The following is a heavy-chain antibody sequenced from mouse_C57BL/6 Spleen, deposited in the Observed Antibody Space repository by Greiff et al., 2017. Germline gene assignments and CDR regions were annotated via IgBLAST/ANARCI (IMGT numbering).Heavy chain of an antibody. J-gene: IGHJ2*01. CDR1: GFNIKDYY. Sequence: EVMLVESGAELVKPGASVKLSCTASGFNIKDYYMHWVKQRIEQGLEWIGRIDPEDGETKYAPKFQGKATITADTSSNTAYLQLSSLTSEDTAVYYCARLGGPAYFDYWGQGTTLTVSS. D-gene: IGHD1-1*02. CDR3: ARLGGPAYFDY. CDR2: IDPEDGET. V-gene: IGHV14-2*01.